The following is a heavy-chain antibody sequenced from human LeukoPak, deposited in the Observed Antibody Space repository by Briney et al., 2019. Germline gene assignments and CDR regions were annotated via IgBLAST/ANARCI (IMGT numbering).Heavy chain of an antibody. J-gene: IGHJ4*02. CDR3: VREDGDGYNFIEDY. Sequence: PSETLSLTCTVSGGSISSSSYYWGWIRQPPGKGLEWIGEINHSGSTNYNPSLKSRVTISVDTSKNQLSLKLSSVTAADTAMYYCVREDGDGYNFIEDYWGQGTLVTVSS. CDR2: INHSGST. D-gene: IGHD5-24*01. CDR1: GGSISSSSYY. V-gene: IGHV4-39*07.